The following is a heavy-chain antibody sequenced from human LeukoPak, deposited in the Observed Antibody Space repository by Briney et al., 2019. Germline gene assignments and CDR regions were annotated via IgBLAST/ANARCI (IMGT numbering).Heavy chain of an antibody. CDR1: GYTLTSYV. CDR3: ARDLVYSSGWYRGDAFDI. J-gene: IGHJ3*02. V-gene: IGHV1-18*01. CDR2: ISAYNGNT. Sequence: ASVKVSCKASGYTLTSYVISWVRQAPGQGLEWMGWISAYNGNTNYAQKLQGRVTMTTDTSTSTAYMELRSLRSDDTAVYYCARDLVYSSGWYRGDAFDIWGQGTMVTVSS. D-gene: IGHD6-19*01.